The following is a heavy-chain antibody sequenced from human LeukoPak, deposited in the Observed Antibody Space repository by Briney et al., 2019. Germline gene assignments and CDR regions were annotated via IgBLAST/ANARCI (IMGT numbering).Heavy chain of an antibody. D-gene: IGHD3-9*01. Sequence: GGSLRLSCAGSGFTVSSNYMSWVRQAPGKGLEWVSVIYSGGNTYYADSVKGRFTISRDNSKNTLYLQMNSLRAEDTAVYYCAKDLPYYDILTGYFRYYYYYGMDVWGQGTTVTVSS. CDR3: AKDLPYYDILTGYFRYYYYYGMDV. CDR2: IYSGGNT. CDR1: GFTVSSNY. J-gene: IGHJ6*02. V-gene: IGHV3-53*05.